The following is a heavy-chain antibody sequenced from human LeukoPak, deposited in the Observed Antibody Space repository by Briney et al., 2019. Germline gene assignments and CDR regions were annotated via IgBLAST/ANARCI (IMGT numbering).Heavy chain of an antibody. D-gene: IGHD6-19*01. Sequence: PGGSLRLSCAASAFTFSSYGMHWVRQAPGKALEWVSFIWYVASNKYYADSVKGRFTISRDSTKNTLYLQINDLRTAVTAVYYCARVLVVSGWTNIDYWGQGTLVTVSS. V-gene: IGHV3-33*01. J-gene: IGHJ4*02. CDR3: ARVLVVSGWTNIDY. CDR1: AFTFSSYG. CDR2: IWYVASNK.